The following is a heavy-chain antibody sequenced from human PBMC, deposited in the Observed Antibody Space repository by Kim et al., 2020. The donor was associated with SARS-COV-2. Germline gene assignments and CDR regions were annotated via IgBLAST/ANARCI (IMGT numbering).Heavy chain of an antibody. CDR1: GYTFTGYY. J-gene: IGHJ3*02. CDR3: ASSIQSLSGYDKGGDAFDI. D-gene: IGHD5-12*01. V-gene: IGHV1-2*04. CDR2: INPNSGGT. Sequence: ASVKVSCKASGYTFTGYYMHWVRQAPGQGLEWMGWINPNSGGTNYAQKFQGWVTMTRDTSISTAYMELSRLRSDDTAVYYCASSIQSLSGYDKGGDAFDIWGQGTMVTVSS.